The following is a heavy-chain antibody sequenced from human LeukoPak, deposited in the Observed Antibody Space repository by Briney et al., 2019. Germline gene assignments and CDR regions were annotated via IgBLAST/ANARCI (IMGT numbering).Heavy chain of an antibody. Sequence: ASVKVSCTASGYTFTSYGISWVRQAPGQGLEWMGWISAYNGNTNYAQKLQGRVTMTTDTSTSTAYMELRSLRSDDTAVYYCARDGGTYYYDSSGYYPYNWFDPWGQGTLVTVSS. CDR2: ISAYNGNT. J-gene: IGHJ5*02. CDR1: GYTFTSYG. CDR3: ARDGGTYYYDSSGYYPYNWFDP. D-gene: IGHD3-22*01. V-gene: IGHV1-18*01.